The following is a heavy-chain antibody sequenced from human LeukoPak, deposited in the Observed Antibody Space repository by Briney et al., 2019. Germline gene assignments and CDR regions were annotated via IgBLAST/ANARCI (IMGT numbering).Heavy chain of an antibody. CDR1: GITLSHYA. CDR2: ISGSGANI. Sequence: PGGSLRLSCEASGITLSHYAMSWVRQAPGKGLEWVSAISGSGANIYHADFVKGRFTISRDNYKNSLYQQMNSLRVEDTAVYYCASGGVVYGACCDFWGQGTLVTVSS. J-gene: IGHJ4*02. CDR3: ASGGVVYGACCDF. V-gene: IGHV3-23*01. D-gene: IGHD3-16*01.